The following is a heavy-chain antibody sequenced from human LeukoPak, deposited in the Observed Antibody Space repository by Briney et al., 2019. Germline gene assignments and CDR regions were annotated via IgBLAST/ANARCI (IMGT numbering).Heavy chain of an antibody. Sequence: SETLSLTCTVSGGSISGSGYYWSWIRQPPGKGLEWIGYIYHTGSTNYNPSLKSRVTISVDKSKNQFSLKLSSVTAADTAVYYCARSLPLGHADSSGYSPWGQGTLVTVSS. CDR3: ARSLPLGHADSSGYSP. J-gene: IGHJ5*02. CDR2: IYHTGST. D-gene: IGHD3-22*01. CDR1: GGSISGSGYY. V-gene: IGHV4-61*05.